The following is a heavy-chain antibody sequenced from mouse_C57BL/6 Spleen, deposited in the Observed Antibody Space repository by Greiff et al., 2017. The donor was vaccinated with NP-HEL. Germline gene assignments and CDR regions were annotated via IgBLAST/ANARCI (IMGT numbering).Heavy chain of an antibody. Sequence: VQLQESGPGLVQPSQRLSITCTVSGFSLTSYGVHWVRQSPGKGLEWLGVIWSGGSTDYNAAFISRLSISKDNSKSQVFFKMNSLQADDTAIYYCARSEPAQAAWFAYWGQGTLVTVSA. J-gene: IGHJ3*01. CDR3: ARSEPAQAAWFAY. D-gene: IGHD3-2*02. CDR2: IWSGGST. CDR1: GFSLTSYG. V-gene: IGHV2-2*01.